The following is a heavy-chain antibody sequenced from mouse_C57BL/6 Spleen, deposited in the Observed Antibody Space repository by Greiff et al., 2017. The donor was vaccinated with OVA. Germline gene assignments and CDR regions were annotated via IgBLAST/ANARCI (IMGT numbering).Heavy chain of an antibody. CDR2: IDPSDSYT. D-gene: IGHD4-1*01. V-gene: IGHV1-59*01. Sequence: QVQLQQPGAELVRPGTSVKLSCKASGYTFTSYWMHWVKQRPGQGLEWIGVIDPSDSYTNYNQKFKGKATLTVDTSSSTAYMQLSSLTSEDSAVYYCAKAGTGFAYWGQGTLVTVSA. J-gene: IGHJ3*01. CDR3: AKAGTGFAY. CDR1: GYTFTSYW.